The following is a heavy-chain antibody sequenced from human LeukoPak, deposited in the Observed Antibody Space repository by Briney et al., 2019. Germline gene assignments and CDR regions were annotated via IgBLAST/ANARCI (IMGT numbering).Heavy chain of an antibody. CDR1: GGSFSGYY. CDR2: INHSGST. Sequence: SETLSLTCAVYGGSFSGYYWSWIRQPPGKGLEWIGEINHSGSTNYNPSLKSRVTISADTSKNQFSLKLSSVTAADTAVYHCARARDTGSVSWGQGTLVTVSS. V-gene: IGHV4-34*01. D-gene: IGHD3-9*01. J-gene: IGHJ5*01. CDR3: ARARDTGSVS.